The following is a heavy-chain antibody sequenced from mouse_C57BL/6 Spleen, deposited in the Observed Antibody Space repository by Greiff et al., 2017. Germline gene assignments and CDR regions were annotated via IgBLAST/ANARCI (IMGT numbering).Heavy chain of an antibody. Sequence: LQESGPELVKPGASVKLSCKASGYTFTSYDINWVKQRPGQGLEWIGWIYPRDGSTKYDEKFQGKATLTVDTSSSTAYMELHSLTSEDSAVYFCARSGYDYEDAMDYWGQGTSVTVSS. CDR3: ARSGYDYEDAMDY. V-gene: IGHV1-85*01. CDR1: GYTFTSYD. CDR2: IYPRDGST. D-gene: IGHD2-4*01. J-gene: IGHJ4*01.